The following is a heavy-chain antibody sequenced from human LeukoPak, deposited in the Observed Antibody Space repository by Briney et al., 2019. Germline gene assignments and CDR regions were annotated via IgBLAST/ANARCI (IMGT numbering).Heavy chain of an antibody. CDR1: GGSISSYY. J-gene: IGHJ3*02. V-gene: IGHV4-59*12. D-gene: IGHD4-17*01. CDR2: IYYSGST. CDR3: ARGYHDYGDYVDAFDI. Sequence: SETLSLTCTVSGGSISSYYWSWVRQPPGKGLEWIGYIYYSGSTNYNPSLKSRVTISVDTSKNQFSLKLSSVTAADTAVYYCARGYHDYGDYVDAFDIWGQGTMVTVSS.